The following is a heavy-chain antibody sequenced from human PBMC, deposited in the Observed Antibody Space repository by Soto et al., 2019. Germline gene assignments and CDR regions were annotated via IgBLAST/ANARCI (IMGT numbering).Heavy chain of an antibody. CDR3: VRGDGDYNDGNGYLARH. V-gene: IGHV3-74*01. CDR2: IDTYGSAT. CDR1: GFRLSGYW. D-gene: IGHD5-18*01. Sequence: GGSLRFSCAASGFRLSGYWMHWVRQAPGKGLVWVSRIDTYGSATKYADSVEGRFSISKDNAENTLYLQMNNLRADDTAVYYCVRGDGDYNDGNGYLARHWGQGTLVTVSS. J-gene: IGHJ4*02.